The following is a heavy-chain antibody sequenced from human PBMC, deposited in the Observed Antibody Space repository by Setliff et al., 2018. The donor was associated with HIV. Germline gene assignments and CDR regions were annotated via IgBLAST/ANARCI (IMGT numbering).Heavy chain of an antibody. CDR2: IFPADSDT. D-gene: IGHD3-10*01. Sequence: GESLKISCKGSGYSFTNYWIAWVRQVSGKGLELMGIIFPADSDTIYSPSFQGQVTISADKSISTAYLRWSSLKASDTAMYYCARHGQYGSGSYYNSPFDYWGQGTLVTVSS. CDR3: ARHGQYGSGSYYNSPFDY. J-gene: IGHJ4*02. CDR1: GYSFTNYW. V-gene: IGHV5-51*01.